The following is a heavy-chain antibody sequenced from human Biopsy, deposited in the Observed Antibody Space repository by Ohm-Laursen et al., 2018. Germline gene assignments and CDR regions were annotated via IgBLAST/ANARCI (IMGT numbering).Heavy chain of an antibody. CDR1: RGSISSYY. J-gene: IGHJ6*02. CDR3: AREFYGNGMDV. CDR2: IYYSGST. Sequence: SETLSLTCTVSRGSISSYYWNWIRQPPGKGLEWIGYIYYSGSTNYNPSLKSRATISIDTSKNQFSLNMSSVTAADTAVYYCAREFYGNGMDVWGQRTTVTVS. D-gene: IGHD4-17*01. V-gene: IGHV4-59*01.